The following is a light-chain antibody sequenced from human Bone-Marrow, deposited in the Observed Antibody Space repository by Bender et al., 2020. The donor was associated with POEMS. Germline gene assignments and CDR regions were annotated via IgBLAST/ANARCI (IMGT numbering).Light chain of an antibody. Sequence: QSVLTQPPSASGTPGQRVTISCSGSNSNIGTNAVNWYQQFPGPAPKLLIYSDNQRPSGVPDRFYSFKSGTSASLAIRGLQSEEEADYYGAAWDAGLSGGVFGGGTKLTVL. CDR1: NSNIGTNA. CDR2: SDN. CDR3: AAWDAGLSGGV. J-gene: IGLJ3*02. V-gene: IGLV1-44*01.